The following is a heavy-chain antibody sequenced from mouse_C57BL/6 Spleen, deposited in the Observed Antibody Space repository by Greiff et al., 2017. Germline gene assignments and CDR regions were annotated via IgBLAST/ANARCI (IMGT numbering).Heavy chain of an antibody. CDR3: AREGVDY. Sequence: QVQLQQPVAELVMPGASVKLSCKASGYNFTSYWMHWVKQRPGQGLEWIGEIDPSDSYTNYNQKFKGKSTLTVDKSSSTAYMQLSSLTSEDSAGDYCAREGVDYWGQGTTLTVSS. J-gene: IGHJ2*01. CDR2: IDPSDSYT. CDR1: GYNFTSYW. V-gene: IGHV1-69*01.